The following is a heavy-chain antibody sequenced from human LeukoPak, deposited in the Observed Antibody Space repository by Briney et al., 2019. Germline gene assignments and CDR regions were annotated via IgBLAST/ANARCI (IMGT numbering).Heavy chain of an antibody. CDR3: ARANDSNDAFDI. Sequence: SETLSLTCAVYGGSFSGYYWSWIRQPPGKGLEWIGEINHSGSTNYNPSLKSRVTISVDTSKNQFSLKLSSVTAADTAVYYCARANDSNDAFDIWGQGQWSPSLQ. CDR2: INHSGST. J-gene: IGHJ3*02. CDR1: GGSFSGYY. D-gene: IGHD4-11*01. V-gene: IGHV4-34*01.